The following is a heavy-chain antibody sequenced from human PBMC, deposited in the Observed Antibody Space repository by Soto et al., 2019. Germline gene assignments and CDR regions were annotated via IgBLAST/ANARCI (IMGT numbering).Heavy chain of an antibody. CDR1: GCSISSYY. CDR2: IYYSGST. CDR3: ARDKGTRGPYYYYGMDV. V-gene: IGHV4-59*01. J-gene: IGHJ6*02. D-gene: IGHD2-2*01. Sequence: SETLSLTCTFSGCSISSYYWSWIRQPPGKGLEWIGYIYYSGSTNYNPSLKSRVTISVDTSKNQFSLKLSSVTAADTAVYYCARDKGTRGPYYYYGMDVWGQGTTVTVSS.